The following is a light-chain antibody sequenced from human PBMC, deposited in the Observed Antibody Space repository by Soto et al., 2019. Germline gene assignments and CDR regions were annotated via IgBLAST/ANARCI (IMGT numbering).Light chain of an antibody. Sequence: QSVLTQPASVSGSPGQAITISCTGTSRAVGGCIHVSWYQHHPGKAPKLLIYDVSYRPSGVSYRFSGSKSGNTASLSISGLQAEDEADYYCSSDTTTSTRVFGGGTKVTVL. CDR3: SSDTTTSTRV. V-gene: IGLV2-14*03. CDR2: DVS. CDR1: SRAVGGCIH. J-gene: IGLJ3*02.